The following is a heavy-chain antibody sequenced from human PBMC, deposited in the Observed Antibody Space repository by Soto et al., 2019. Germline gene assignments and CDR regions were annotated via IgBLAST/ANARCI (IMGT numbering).Heavy chain of an antibody. CDR1: GFTFSSYA. Sequence: GGSLRLSCAASGFTFSSYAMSWVRQAPGKGLEWVSAISGSGGSTYYADSVKGRFSISRDNSKNTLYLQMNSLRAEDTAVYYCAKTVAGTGTPRDYWGQGTLVTVSS. J-gene: IGHJ4*02. V-gene: IGHV3-23*01. D-gene: IGHD6-19*01. CDR3: AKTVAGTGTPRDY. CDR2: ISGSGGST.